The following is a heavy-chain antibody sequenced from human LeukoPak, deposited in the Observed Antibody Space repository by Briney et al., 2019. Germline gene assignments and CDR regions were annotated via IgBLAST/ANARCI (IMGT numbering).Heavy chain of an antibody. CDR1: GASIRTYY. D-gene: IGHD3-16*01. Sequence: PSETLSLTCSVSGASIRTYYWSWIRQPPGKGLEYIGYIYYSGSTNYNPSLNSRVTMSVDTSKNQFSLRLTSVTAADTAVYYCARLGGRRETYGWLGPWGQGTLVTVSS. CDR3: ARLGGRRETYGWLGP. J-gene: IGHJ5*02. CDR2: IYYSGST. V-gene: IGHV4-59*01.